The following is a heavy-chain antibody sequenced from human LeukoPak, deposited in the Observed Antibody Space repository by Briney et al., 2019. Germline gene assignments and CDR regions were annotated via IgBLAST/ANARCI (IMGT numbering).Heavy chain of an antibody. CDR2: ISGSGAGT. V-gene: IGHV3-23*01. CDR3: AKMVREFYTISYYFDY. Sequence: GGSLRLSCAVSGFTFSSCAMNWVRQAPGKGLEWVSGISGSGAGTYYADSVKGRFTISRDNSKNTLYLQMNSLRAEDTAVYYCAKMVREFYTISYYFDYWGQGTLVTVSS. CDR1: GFTFSSCA. D-gene: IGHD2-8*01. J-gene: IGHJ4*02.